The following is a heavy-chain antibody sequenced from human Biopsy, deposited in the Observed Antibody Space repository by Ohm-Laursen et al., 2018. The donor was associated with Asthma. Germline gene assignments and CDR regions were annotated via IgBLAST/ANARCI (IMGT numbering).Heavy chain of an antibody. CDR3: ARTFHFWSPYHAEHYQL. J-gene: IGHJ1*01. Sequence: LSLTCAASGFTFGDYWMSWVRQVPGKGLEWVANIKHDGTEKNHVDSLKGRFTISRDNAKNSLYLQMNSLGAEDTAVYYCARTFHFWSPYHAEHYQLWGQGTLVTVPS. V-gene: IGHV3-7*01. CDR1: GFTFGDYW. D-gene: IGHD3-3*02. CDR2: IKHDGTEK.